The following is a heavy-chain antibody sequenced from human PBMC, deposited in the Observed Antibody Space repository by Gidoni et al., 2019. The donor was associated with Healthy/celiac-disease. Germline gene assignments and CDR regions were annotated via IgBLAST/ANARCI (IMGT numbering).Heavy chain of an antibody. J-gene: IGHJ6*02. V-gene: IGHV1-69*01. D-gene: IGHD4-17*01. CDR2: INPLFGTA. CDR3: ARADAGVASDYGDYDGKTPEYYYYGMDV. Sequence: QVQLVQSGAEVKKPGSSVKVSCNASGVSFSSYAISRVRKAPGYGLEWMGGINPLFGTANDAQKVQGRVTITADESTSTAYMELSSLKSEDTAVYYCARADAGVASDYGDYDGKTPEYYYYGMDVWGQGTTVSVSS. CDR1: GVSFSSYA.